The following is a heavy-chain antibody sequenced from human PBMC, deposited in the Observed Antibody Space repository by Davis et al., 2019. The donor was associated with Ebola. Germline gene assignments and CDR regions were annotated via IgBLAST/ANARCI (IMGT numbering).Heavy chain of an antibody. J-gene: IGHJ4*02. D-gene: IGHD5-24*01. CDR1: GYSISSGYY. CDR3: ARQRRDGYSDFDY. Sequence: MPSETLSLTCTVSGYSISSGYYWGWIRQPPGKGLEWIGSIYHSGSTYYNPSLKSRVTISVDTSKNQFSLKLSSVTAADTAVYYCARQRRDGYSDFDYWGLGSLVTVSS. V-gene: IGHV4-38-2*02. CDR2: IYHSGST.